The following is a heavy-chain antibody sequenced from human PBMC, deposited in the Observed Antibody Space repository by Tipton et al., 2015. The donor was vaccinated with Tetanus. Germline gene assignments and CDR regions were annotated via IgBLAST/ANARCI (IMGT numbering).Heavy chain of an antibody. D-gene: IGHD3-22*01. CDR3: ARVTSADYYDSSGRPGDAFDI. V-gene: IGHV3-53*01. CDR1: GFTVSSNY. J-gene: IGHJ3*02. CDR2: IYSGGST. Sequence: QLVQSGGGLIQPGGSLRLSCAASGFTVSSNYMSWVRQAPGKGLEWVSAIYSGGSTYYADSVKGRFTISRDNSKNTLYLQMNSLRAEDTAVYYCARVTSADYYDSSGRPGDAFDIWGQGTMVTVSS.